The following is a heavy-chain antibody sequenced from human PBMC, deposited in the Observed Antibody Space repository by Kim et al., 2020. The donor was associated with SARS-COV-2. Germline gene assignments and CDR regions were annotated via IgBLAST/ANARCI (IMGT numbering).Heavy chain of an antibody. J-gene: IGHJ6*02. CDR1: GFTFSSYA. CDR3: ARAWFGRGVIITDYYYGMDV. CDR2: ISYDGSNK. V-gene: IGHV3-30*04. Sequence: GGSLRLSCAASGFTFSSYAMHWVRQAPGKGLEWVAVISYDGSNKYYADSVKGRFTISRDNSKNTLYLQMNSLRAEDTAVYYCARAWFGRGVIITDYYYGMDVWGQGTTVTVSS. D-gene: IGHD3-10*01.